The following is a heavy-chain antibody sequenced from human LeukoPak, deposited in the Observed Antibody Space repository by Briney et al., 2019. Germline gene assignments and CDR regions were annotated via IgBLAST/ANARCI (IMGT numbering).Heavy chain of an antibody. CDR2: IYGSGST. V-gene: IGHV3-66*01. Sequence: GGSLRLSCAASGLTVSSNYLSWVRQAPGRGLDWVSVIYGSGSTDYADSVKGRFIMSRDTSKDTVYLQMNSLRAEDTAVYYCASRTYYDRSGPNWYFDLWGRGTLVTVSS. CDR3: ASRTYYDRSGPNWYFDL. CDR1: GLTVSSNY. J-gene: IGHJ2*01. D-gene: IGHD3-22*01.